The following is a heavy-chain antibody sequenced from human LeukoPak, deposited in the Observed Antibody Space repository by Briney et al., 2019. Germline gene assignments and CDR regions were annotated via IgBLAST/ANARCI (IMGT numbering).Heavy chain of an antibody. Sequence: GSPRLSCVVSGFTFSNYWMHWVRQAPGKGLVWVSHINTYGSSTIYADSVKGRFTISRDNAKSTLYLQMNSLRAEDTAVYYCTRASSGWHDYWDQGTLVTVTS. CDR1: GFTFSNYW. V-gene: IGHV3-74*01. D-gene: IGHD6-19*01. CDR2: INTYGSST. CDR3: TRASSGWHDY. J-gene: IGHJ4*02.